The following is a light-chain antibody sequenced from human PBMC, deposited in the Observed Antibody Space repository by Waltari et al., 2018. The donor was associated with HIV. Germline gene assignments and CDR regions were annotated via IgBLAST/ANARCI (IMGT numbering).Light chain of an antibody. V-gene: IGLV1-44*01. Sequence: QSELTQPPSASGTPGQRVTFSCSGIISTIGSNAVNWYQHLPGTAPKLLIYNNNQRPSGVPDRFSGSKAGTSASLAITGLQSEDDADYYCAAWDDSLHGGVFGTGTKVTVL. CDR2: NNN. CDR1: ISTIGSNA. CDR3: AAWDDSLHGGV. J-gene: IGLJ1*01.